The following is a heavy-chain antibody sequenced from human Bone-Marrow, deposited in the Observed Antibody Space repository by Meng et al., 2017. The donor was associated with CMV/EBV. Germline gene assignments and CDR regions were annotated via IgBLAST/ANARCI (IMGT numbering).Heavy chain of an antibody. CDR2: VSGSGDRT. V-gene: IGHV3-23*01. D-gene: IGHD3-22*01. CDR3: AKDGYFDSSGYAGYFDY. Sequence: FTFTNYAMSWVRQAPGKGLEWVSAVSGSGDRTFYSDSAKGRFTISRDSSKNTLYLQMNSLRAEDTAVYYCAKDGYFDSSGYAGYFDYWGQGTLVTVSS. CDR1: FTFTNYA. J-gene: IGHJ4*02.